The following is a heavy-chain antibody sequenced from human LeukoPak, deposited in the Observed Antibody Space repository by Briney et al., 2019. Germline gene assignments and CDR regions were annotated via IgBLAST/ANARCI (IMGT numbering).Heavy chain of an antibody. Sequence: GSLRLSCAASGFTFSSYWMSWVRQAPGKGLEWVSYISSSGSTIYYADSVKGRFTISRDNAKNSLYLQMNSLRAEDTAVYYCAELGITMIGGVWGKGTTVTISS. V-gene: IGHV3-48*04. CDR3: AELGITMIGGV. J-gene: IGHJ6*04. D-gene: IGHD3-10*02. CDR1: GFTFSSYW. CDR2: ISSSGSTI.